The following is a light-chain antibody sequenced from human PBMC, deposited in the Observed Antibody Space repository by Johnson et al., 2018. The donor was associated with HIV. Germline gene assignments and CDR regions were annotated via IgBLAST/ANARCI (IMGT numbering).Light chain of an antibody. CDR2: DNN. V-gene: IGLV1-51*01. J-gene: IGLJ1*01. CDR3: GTWDSSLSAKV. CDR1: TSNIGNNY. Sequence: QPVLTQPPSVSAAPGQKVTISCSGSTSNIGNNYVSWYQQLPGTAPKLLIYDNNKRPSGIPDRFSGSKSGTSATLGITGLQTGDEADYYCGTWDSSLSAKVFGTRTKVTVL.